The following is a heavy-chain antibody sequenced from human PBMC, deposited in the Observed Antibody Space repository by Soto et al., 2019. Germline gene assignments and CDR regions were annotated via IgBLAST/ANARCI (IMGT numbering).Heavy chain of an antibody. CDR2: IIPVIGTA. D-gene: IGHD3-22*01. V-gene: IGHV1-69*06. J-gene: IGHJ4*02. Sequence: GASVKVSCKASGGTFSSYAISWVRQAPGQGLEWMGGIIPVIGTAKYAQKFQGRVTITGDTSASTAYMELSSLRSEDTAVYYCAIPYYYDSTSFDYWGQGTLVTVSS. CDR3: AIPYYYDSTSFDY. CDR1: GGTFSSYA.